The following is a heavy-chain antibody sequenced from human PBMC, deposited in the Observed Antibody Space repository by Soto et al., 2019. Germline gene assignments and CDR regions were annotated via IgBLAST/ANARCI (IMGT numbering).Heavy chain of an antibody. J-gene: IGHJ6*02. CDR3: AREGAADYYYYFGMDV. CDR2: IYSGGST. Sequence: EVQLVESGGGLVQPGGSLRLSCAASGFTVSSNYMSWVRQAPGKGLEWVSVIYSGGSTYYADSVKGRFTISRDNSKNILYLQMNSLRAEDTAVYYCAREGAADYYYYFGMDVWGQGTTVTVSS. D-gene: IGHD1-26*01. CDR1: GFTVSSNY. V-gene: IGHV3-66*01.